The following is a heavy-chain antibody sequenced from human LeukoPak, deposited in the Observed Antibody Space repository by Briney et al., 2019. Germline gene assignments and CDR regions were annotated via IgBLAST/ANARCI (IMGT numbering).Heavy chain of an antibody. V-gene: IGHV3-7*01. D-gene: IGHD4-11*01. CDR1: GFTFSSYS. CDR2: INEGGSEK. CDR3: ARSKIDY. Sequence: GGSLRLSCAASGFTFSSYSMNWVRQAPGKGLEWVANINEGGSEKYYADSVEGRFTISRDNAKNSLDLQMSSLRADDTALYYCARSKIDYWGQGTLVTVSS. J-gene: IGHJ4*02.